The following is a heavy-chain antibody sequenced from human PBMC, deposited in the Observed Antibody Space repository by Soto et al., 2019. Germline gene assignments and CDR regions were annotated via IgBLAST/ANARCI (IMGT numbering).Heavy chain of an antibody. Sequence: QVQLVQSGAEVKKPGASVKVSCKASGYTFTSYGISWVRQAPGQGLEWMGWISAYNGNTNYAQKLQGRVTRTTDTSTSTAYMELRSLRSVDTAVYYCARSIIGYCSGGSCYAYFDIWGQGTMVTVSS. V-gene: IGHV1-18*01. D-gene: IGHD2-15*01. CDR1: GYTFTSYG. J-gene: IGHJ3*02. CDR3: ARSIIGYCSGGSCYAYFDI. CDR2: ISAYNGNT.